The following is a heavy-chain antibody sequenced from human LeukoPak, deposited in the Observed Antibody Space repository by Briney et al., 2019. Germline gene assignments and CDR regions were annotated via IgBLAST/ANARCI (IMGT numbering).Heavy chain of an antibody. CDR2: INHSGST. V-gene: IGHV4-34*01. D-gene: IGHD3-3*01. J-gene: IGHJ4*02. CDR3: ASRAPGSNYDFWSGSLDY. CDR1: GGSFSGYY. Sequence: SETLSLTCAVYGGSFSGYYWSWIRQPPGKGLEWIGEINHSGSTNYNPSLKSRVTISVDTSKNQFSLKLSSVTAADTAVYYCASRAPGSNYDFWSGSLDYWGQGTLVTVSS.